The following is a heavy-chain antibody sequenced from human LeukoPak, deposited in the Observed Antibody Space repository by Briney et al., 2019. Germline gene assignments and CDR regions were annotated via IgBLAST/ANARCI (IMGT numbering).Heavy chain of an antibody. CDR1: GFTFSSYA. V-gene: IGHV3-23*01. Sequence: GGSLRLSCAASGFTFSSYAMSWVRQAPGKGLEWVSAISGSGGSTYYADSVKGRFTISRDNSKNTLYLQMNSLRAEDTAVYYCRKRYGYCSSTSCYHQSYYFAYWGHFTLVT. J-gene: IGHJ4*01. CDR3: RKRYGYCSSTSCYHQSYYFAY. CDR2: ISGSGGST. D-gene: IGHD2-2*03.